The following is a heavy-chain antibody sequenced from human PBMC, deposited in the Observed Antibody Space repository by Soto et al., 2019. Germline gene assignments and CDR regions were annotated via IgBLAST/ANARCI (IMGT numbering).Heavy chain of an antibody. CDR2: MNPNSGNT. V-gene: IGHV1-8*01. CDR1: GYTFTSYD. Sequence: ASVKVSCKASGYTFTSYDINWVRQATGQGLEWMGGMNPNSGNTGYAQKFQGRVTMIRNTSISTAYMELSSLRSEDTAVHYCASAEYSSSGSNRWFDPWGQGTLFTVSS. D-gene: IGHD6-6*01. CDR3: ASAEYSSSGSNRWFDP. J-gene: IGHJ5*02.